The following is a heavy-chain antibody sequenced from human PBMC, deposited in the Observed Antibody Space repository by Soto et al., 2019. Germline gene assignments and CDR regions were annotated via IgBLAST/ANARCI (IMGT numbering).Heavy chain of an antibody. CDR1: GGSISSGGYY. J-gene: IGHJ4*02. V-gene: IGHV4-31*03. CDR2: IYYSGST. Sequence: PSETLSLTCTVSGGSISSGGYYWSWIRQHPGKGLEWIGYIYYSGSTYYNPSLKSRVTISVDTSKNQFSLKLSSVTAADTAVYYCARGYSSSCPPHFDYWGQGTLVTVSS. CDR3: ARGYSSSCPPHFDY. D-gene: IGHD6-13*01.